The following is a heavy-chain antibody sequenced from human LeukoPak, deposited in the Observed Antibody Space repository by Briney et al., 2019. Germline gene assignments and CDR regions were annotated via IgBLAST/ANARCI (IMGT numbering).Heavy chain of an antibody. V-gene: IGHV3-33*01. CDR1: GFTFSSYG. D-gene: IGHD4-17*01. Sequence: PGRSLRLSCAASGFTFSSYGMHWVRQAPGKGLEWVAVIWYDGSNKYYADSVKGRFTISRDNSKNTLYLQMNSLRAEGTAVYYCARDRGDYGDLDAFDIWGQGTMVTVSS. CDR2: IWYDGSNK. J-gene: IGHJ3*02. CDR3: ARDRGDYGDLDAFDI.